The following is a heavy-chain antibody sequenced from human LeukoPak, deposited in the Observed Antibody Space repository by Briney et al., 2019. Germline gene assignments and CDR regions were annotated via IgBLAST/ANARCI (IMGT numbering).Heavy chain of an antibody. D-gene: IGHD6-19*01. Sequence: SETLSLTCAVSGDSVSSSNYYWSWIRQPPGKGLEWIGYIYYGGNTNYNPSLQSRVTISVDTSKSQFSLKLSSVTAADTAVYYCARDMGIAVAGTVGWGQGTLVTVSS. CDR3: ARDMGIAVAGTVG. V-gene: IGHV4-61*01. J-gene: IGHJ4*02. CDR1: GDSVSSSNYY. CDR2: IYYGGNT.